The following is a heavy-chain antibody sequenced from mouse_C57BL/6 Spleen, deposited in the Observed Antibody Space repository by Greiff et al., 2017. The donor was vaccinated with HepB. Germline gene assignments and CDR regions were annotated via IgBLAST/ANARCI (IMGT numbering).Heavy chain of an antibody. CDR3: ARSGDYYGSSYGYFDY. CDR1: GYTFTSYW. J-gene: IGHJ2*01. Sequence: QVQLKQPGAELVMPGASVKLSCKASGYTFTSYWMHWVKQRPGQGLEWIGEIDPSDSYTNYNQKFKGKSTLTVDKSSSTAYMQLSSLTSEDSAVYYCARSGDYYGSSYGYFDYWGQGTTLTVSS. CDR2: IDPSDSYT. V-gene: IGHV1-69*01. D-gene: IGHD1-1*01.